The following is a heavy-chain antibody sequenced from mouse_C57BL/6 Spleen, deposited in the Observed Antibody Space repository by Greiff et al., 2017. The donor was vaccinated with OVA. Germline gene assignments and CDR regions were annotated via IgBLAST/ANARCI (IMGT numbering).Heavy chain of an antibody. CDR3: ARSSGSFFDH. CDR1: GYSFTGYY. CDR2: INPSTGGT. D-gene: IGHD1-1*01. V-gene: IGHV1-42*01. J-gene: IGHJ2*01. Sequence: EVQLQQSGPELVKPGASVKISCKASGYSFTGYYMNWVKQSPEKSLEWIGEINPSTGGTTYNQKFKAKATLTVDKSSSTAYMQLKSLTSEDSAVYYCARSSGSFFDHWGQGTTLTVSS.